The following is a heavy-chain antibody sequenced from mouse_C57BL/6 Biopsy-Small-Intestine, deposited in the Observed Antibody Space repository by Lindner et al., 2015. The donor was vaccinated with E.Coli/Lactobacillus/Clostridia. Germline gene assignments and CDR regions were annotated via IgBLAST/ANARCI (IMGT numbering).Heavy chain of an antibody. J-gene: IGHJ2*01. D-gene: IGHD1-1*01. CDR1: GYTITSYY. CDR3: ARGDKAPYSSGWYGDEDAIYYFDY. Sequence: SVKVSCKASGYTITSYYIHWVRQAPGQGLEWVGIMNPDAGSTRYAQKLQGRLTMTRDTSTNTVYMELRSLRPEDTAMYFCARGDKAPYSSGWYGDEDAIYYFDYWGQGTLVTVSS. CDR2: MNPDAGST. V-gene: IGHV1S12*01.